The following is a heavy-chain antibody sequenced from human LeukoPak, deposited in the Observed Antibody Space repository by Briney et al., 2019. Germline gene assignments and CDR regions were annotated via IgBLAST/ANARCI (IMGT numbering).Heavy chain of an antibody. CDR3: ARGLPIVVVPAAGDY. J-gene: IGHJ4*02. Sequence: TGGSLRLSCAASGFTFSSYSMNWVRQAPGKGLEWVSYISSSTIYYADSVKGRFTISRDNAKNSLYLQMNSLRAEDTAVYYCARGLPIVVVPAAGDYWGQGTLVTVSS. CDR2: ISSSTI. CDR1: GFTFSSYS. V-gene: IGHV3-48*01. D-gene: IGHD2-2*01.